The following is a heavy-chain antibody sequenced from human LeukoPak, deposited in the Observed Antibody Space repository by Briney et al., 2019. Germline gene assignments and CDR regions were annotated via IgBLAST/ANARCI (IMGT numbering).Heavy chain of an antibody. V-gene: IGHV4-61*02. Sequence: SQTLSLTCTVSGGSISSGSYYWRWIRQPAGKGLEWIGRIYTSGSTNYNPSLKSRVTISVDTSKNQFSLKLSSVTAADTAVYYCASTLVPAARHNWFDPWGQGTLVTVSS. J-gene: IGHJ5*02. CDR3: ASTLVPAARHNWFDP. CDR1: GGSISSGSYY. D-gene: IGHD2-2*01. CDR2: IYTSGST.